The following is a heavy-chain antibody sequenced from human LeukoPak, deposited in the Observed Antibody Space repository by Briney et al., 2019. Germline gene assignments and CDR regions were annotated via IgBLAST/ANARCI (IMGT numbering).Heavy chain of an antibody. CDR1: GYTFTSYD. CDR2: MNPNSGNT. J-gene: IGHJ3*02. CDR3: ARGRGSIAARRAFDI. D-gene: IGHD6-6*01. Sequence: ASVKVSCKASGYTFTSYDINWVRQATGQGLEWMGWMNPNSGNTGYAQKFQGRVTITRNTSISTAYMELSSLRSEDTAVYYCARGRGSIAARRAFDIWGQGTMVTVSS. V-gene: IGHV1-8*03.